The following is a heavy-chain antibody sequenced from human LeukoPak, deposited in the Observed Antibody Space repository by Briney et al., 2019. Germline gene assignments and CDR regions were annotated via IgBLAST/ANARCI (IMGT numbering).Heavy chain of an antibody. Sequence: GGSLRLSCAASGFTFSSHGMSWGRQAPGKGLEWVSAISGSGGTTYYADSVKGRFTISRDNAKKTLYLQMNSLRAEDTAVYYCAKGAAAGQLMKFDPWGQGPLVTVSS. D-gene: IGHD6-13*01. CDR1: GFTFSSHG. V-gene: IGHV3-23*01. CDR2: ISGSGGTT. CDR3: AKGAAAGQLMKFDP. J-gene: IGHJ5*02.